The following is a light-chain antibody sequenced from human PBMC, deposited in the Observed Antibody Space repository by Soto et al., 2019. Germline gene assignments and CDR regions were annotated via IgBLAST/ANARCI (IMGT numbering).Light chain of an antibody. CDR2: ETS. CDR1: QSFRNN. CDR3: QQYNRWPLT. J-gene: IGKJ4*01. Sequence: EIVMTQSPGTLSVSPGDTATLSCRASQSFRNNLAWYQQRRGQAPRLLIYETSTRATGSPARFSGSGSGTDVTLTISSLQSEDSAVYFCQQYNRWPLTFGGGTEVEIK. V-gene: IGKV3-15*01.